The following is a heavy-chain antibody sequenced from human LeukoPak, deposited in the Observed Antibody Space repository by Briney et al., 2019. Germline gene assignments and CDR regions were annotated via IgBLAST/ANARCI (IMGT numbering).Heavy chain of an antibody. CDR3: ATDSTHLVPAAIRHYYYYMDV. Sequence: ASVKVSCKVSGYTLTELSMHWVRQAPGKGLEWMGGFDPEDGETIYAQKLQGRVTMTEDTSTDTAYMELSSLRSEDTAVYYCATDSTHLVPAAIRHYYYYMDVWGKGTTVTVSS. V-gene: IGHV1-24*01. CDR1: GYTLTELS. D-gene: IGHD2-2*02. CDR2: FDPEDGET. J-gene: IGHJ6*03.